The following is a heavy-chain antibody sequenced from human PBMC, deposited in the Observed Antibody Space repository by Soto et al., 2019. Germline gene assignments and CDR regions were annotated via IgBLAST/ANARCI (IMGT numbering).Heavy chain of an antibody. Sequence: GGSLRLSCAASGFTFSSYGMHWVRQAPGKGLEWVAVIWYDGSNKYYADSVKGRFTISRDNSKNTLYLQINSLRAEDTAAYYCAIDRYCSSTSCNDAFDIWGQGTMVTVSS. CDR2: IWYDGSNK. CDR1: GFTFSSYG. V-gene: IGHV3-33*08. J-gene: IGHJ3*02. CDR3: AIDRYCSSTSCNDAFDI. D-gene: IGHD2-2*01.